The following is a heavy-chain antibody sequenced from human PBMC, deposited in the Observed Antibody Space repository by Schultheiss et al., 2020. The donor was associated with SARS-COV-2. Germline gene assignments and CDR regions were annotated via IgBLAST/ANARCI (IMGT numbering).Heavy chain of an antibody. V-gene: IGHV3-23*01. CDR2: ISGSGGST. Sequence: GGSLRLSCAASGFTFSSYAMSWVRQAPGKGLEWVSGISGSGGSTYYADSVKGRFTISRDNSKNTLYLQMNSLRAEDTAVYYCASAGGSGWSGVGAFDIWGQGTMVTVSS. J-gene: IGHJ3*02. CDR3: ASAGGSGWSGVGAFDI. D-gene: IGHD6-19*01. CDR1: GFTFSSYA.